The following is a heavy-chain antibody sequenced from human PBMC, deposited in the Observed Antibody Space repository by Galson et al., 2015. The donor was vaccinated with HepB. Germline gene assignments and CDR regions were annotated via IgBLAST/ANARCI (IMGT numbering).Heavy chain of an antibody. CDR2: IYPGDSDT. D-gene: IGHD2-15*01. CDR1: GYGFTNYW. V-gene: IGHV5-51*03. CDR3: TNALGYCSGGNCYDTFDL. Sequence: QSGAEVKKPGESLKISCTGSGYGFTNYWIGWVRQMPGKGLEWMGIIYPGDSDTRYSPSFEGQVIISADKSISTAYLQWSSLKASDTAIYFCTNALGYCSGGNCYDTFDLWGQGTMVTVSS. J-gene: IGHJ3*01.